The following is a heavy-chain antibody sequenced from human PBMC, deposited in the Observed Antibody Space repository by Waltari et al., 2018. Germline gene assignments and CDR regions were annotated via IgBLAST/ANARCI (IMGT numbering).Heavy chain of an antibody. Sequence: LQLQESGSGLVKPSQTLSLTCAVSGGSISSGGYSWSWIRQPPGKGLEWIGYIYHSGSTYYTPSLKSRVTISVDRSKNQFSLKLSSVTAADTAVYYCARGGVKLYYYYMDVWGKGTTVTVSS. CDR2: IYHSGST. CDR3: ARGGVKLYYYYMDV. J-gene: IGHJ6*03. CDR1: GGSISSGGYS. D-gene: IGHD2-21*01. V-gene: IGHV4-30-2*01.